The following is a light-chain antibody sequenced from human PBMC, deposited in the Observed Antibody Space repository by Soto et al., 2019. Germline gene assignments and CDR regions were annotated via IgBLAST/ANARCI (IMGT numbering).Light chain of an antibody. CDR3: QSYDSSLGGSDV. J-gene: IGLJ1*01. V-gene: IGLV1-40*01. CDR2: GKN. Sequence: QTVVTQPPSVSGAPGQRVTLSCTGSTSNIGEGYDVHWYQRLPGTAPKVLIYGKNNQPSGAPDRFSGSESGTSASLAITGLEAEDEADYYCQSYDSSLGGSDVFGTGTKVTVL. CDR1: TSNIGEGYD.